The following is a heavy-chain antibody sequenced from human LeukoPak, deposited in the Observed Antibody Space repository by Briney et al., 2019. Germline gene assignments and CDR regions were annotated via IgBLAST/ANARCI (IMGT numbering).Heavy chain of an antibody. J-gene: IGHJ4*02. V-gene: IGHV4-31*03. CDR1: GGSISSGGYY. CDR2: IYYSGST. Sequence: SQTLSLTCTVSGGSISSGGYYWRWIRQHPGKGLEWIEYIYYSGSTYYNPSLKSRVTISVDTSKNQFSLKLSSVTAADTAVYYCARTVVVVAATPLDYFDYWGQGTLVTVSS. CDR3: ARTVVVVAATPLDYFDY. D-gene: IGHD2-15*01.